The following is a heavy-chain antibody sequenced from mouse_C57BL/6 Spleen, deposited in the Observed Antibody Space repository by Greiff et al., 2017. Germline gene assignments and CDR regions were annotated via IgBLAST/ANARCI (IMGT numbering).Heavy chain of an antibody. D-gene: IGHD1-1*01. Sequence: QVQLKQSGPELVKPGASVKISCKASGYAFSSSWMNWVKQRPGKGLEWIGRIYPGDGDTNYNGKFKGKATLTADKSSSTAYMQLSSLTSEDSAVYFCARSTTVVATPYYAMDYWGQGTSVTVSS. CDR2: IYPGDGDT. CDR1: GYAFSSSW. V-gene: IGHV1-82*01. CDR3: ARSTTVVATPYYAMDY. J-gene: IGHJ4*01.